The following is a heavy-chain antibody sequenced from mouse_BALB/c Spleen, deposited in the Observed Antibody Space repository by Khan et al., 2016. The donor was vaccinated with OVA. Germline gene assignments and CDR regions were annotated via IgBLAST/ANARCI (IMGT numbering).Heavy chain of an antibody. CDR3: ARSWGYDDLPFAY. Sequence: QIQLVQSGPELKKPGETVKISCKASGYTFTNYGMNWVKQAPGKGLKWMGWINTYTGEPIYADDFKGRFAFSVETSASTAYLQISNLKNEDTDTYFCARSWGYDDLPFAYWGLGTLVTVSA. J-gene: IGHJ3*01. CDR1: GYTFTNYG. CDR2: INTYTGEP. V-gene: IGHV9-3-1*01. D-gene: IGHD2-2*01.